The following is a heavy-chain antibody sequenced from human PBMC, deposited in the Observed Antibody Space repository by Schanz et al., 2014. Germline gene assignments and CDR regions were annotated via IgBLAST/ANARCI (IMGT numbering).Heavy chain of an antibody. D-gene: IGHD1-1*01. CDR2: ITYNGDST. Sequence: EVQLVESGGGLVKPGGSLRVSCAASGFTFSSYSISWVRQAPGKGLEWVASITYNGDSTYYTDSVKGRFTISRDNSRNTLYLQMDGLRAEDTAVYYCAKPPPGYLITWYTYYFVSWGQGTLVTVSS. CDR1: GFTFSSYS. CDR3: AKPPPGYLITWYTYYFVS. V-gene: IGHV3-23*04. J-gene: IGHJ4*02.